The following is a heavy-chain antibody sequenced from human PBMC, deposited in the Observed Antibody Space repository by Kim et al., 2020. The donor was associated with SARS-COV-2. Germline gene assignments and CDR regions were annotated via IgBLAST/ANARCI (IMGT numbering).Heavy chain of an antibody. Sequence: VKGRFTISRDNSKNTLYLQMNSLRAEDTAVYYCAKAYYYGSGSPGNAFDIWGQGTMVTVSS. V-gene: IGHV3-23*01. D-gene: IGHD3-10*01. CDR3: AKAYYYGSGSPGNAFDI. J-gene: IGHJ3*02.